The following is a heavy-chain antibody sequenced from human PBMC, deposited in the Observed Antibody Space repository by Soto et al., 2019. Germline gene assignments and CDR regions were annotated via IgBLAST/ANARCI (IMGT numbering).Heavy chain of an antibody. J-gene: IGHJ4*02. Sequence: WIWIRQPPGKGLEWIGSIYHTGSTYYSPSLRSRLTISVDTSKSQFSLRLNSVTAADTAVYYCARATGTLRSRNCDYWGQGTLVTVSS. V-gene: IGHV4-31*02. D-gene: IGHD1-1*01. CDR2: IYHTGST. CDR3: ARATGTLRSRNCDY.